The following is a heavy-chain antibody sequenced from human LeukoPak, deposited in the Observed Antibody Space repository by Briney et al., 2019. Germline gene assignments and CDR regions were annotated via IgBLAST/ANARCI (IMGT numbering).Heavy chain of an antibody. V-gene: IGHV1-3*01. CDR2: INAGNGNT. J-gene: IGHJ4*02. CDR1: GYTFTSYA. CDR3: ARCYSDLWSGYKDHYFDY. D-gene: IGHD3-3*01. Sequence: ASVKVSCKASGYTFTSYAMHWVRRAPGQRLEWMGWINAGNGNTKYSQKFQGRVTITRDTSASTAYMELSSLRSEDTAVYYCARCYSDLWSGYKDHYFDYWGQGTLVTVSS.